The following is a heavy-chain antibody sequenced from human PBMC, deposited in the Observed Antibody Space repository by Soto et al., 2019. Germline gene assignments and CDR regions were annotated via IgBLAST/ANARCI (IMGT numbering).Heavy chain of an antibody. CDR2: MNPSSGET. D-gene: IGHD2-15*01. V-gene: IGHV1-8*01. Sequence: ASVKVSCKTSGYNFTNFDIDWVRQAPGRGLVWMGWMNPSSGETGSAQNFQGRVTMTRDISTRTFFMQLTSLRSEDTAIYYCARLAEYCNGIKCYSNFDFWGRGTQVTVSS. J-gene: IGHJ4*01. CDR1: GYNFTNFD. CDR3: ARLAEYCNGIKCYSNFDF.